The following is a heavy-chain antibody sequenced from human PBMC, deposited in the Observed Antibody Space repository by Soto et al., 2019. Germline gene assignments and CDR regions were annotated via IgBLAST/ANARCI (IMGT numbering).Heavy chain of an antibody. V-gene: IGHV3-30*18. CDR2: ILHDGSYK. CDR1: GFTFSAYG. CDR3: AKGDYNNFLDY. D-gene: IGHD4-4*01. J-gene: IGHJ4*02. Sequence: QVQLVESGGGVVQPGRSLRLSCAASGFTFSAYGMHWVRQAPGKGLEWVAVILHDGSYKYYGDSVKGRFTISRDNSKNTLYLQMNGVRGDDTPVYYWAKGDYNNFLDYWGREPWSPSPQ.